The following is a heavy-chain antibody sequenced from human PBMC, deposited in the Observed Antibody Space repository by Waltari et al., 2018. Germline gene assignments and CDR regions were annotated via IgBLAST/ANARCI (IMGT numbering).Heavy chain of an antibody. Sequence: EVQLLESGGGLVQPGGSLRLSCAASGFTFSSYAMSWVRQAPGKGLGWVSVIYSGGSTYYADSVKGRFTISRDNSKNTLYLQMNSLRAEDTAVYYCAKEMGSSGWYDYWGQGTLVTVSS. D-gene: IGHD6-19*01. J-gene: IGHJ4*02. CDR1: GFTFSSYA. V-gene: IGHV3-23*03. CDR3: AKEMGSSGWYDY. CDR2: IYSGGST.